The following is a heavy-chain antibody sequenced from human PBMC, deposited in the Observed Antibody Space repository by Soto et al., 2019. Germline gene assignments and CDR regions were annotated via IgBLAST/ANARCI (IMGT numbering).Heavy chain of an antibody. V-gene: IGHV4-61*01. CDR2: IYHSGST. CDR1: GGSVSSGSYH. J-gene: IGHJ5*02. Sequence: QVQLQESGPGLVKPSETLSLTCTVSGGSVSSGSYHWGWIRQPPGKGLEWIGYIYHSGSTNYNPSLQSRVTISVDTSKYQFSLSLTSVTAAVTAVYYCARLSVAWFDPWGQGTLVTVAS. CDR3: ARLSVAWFDP. D-gene: IGHD6-19*01.